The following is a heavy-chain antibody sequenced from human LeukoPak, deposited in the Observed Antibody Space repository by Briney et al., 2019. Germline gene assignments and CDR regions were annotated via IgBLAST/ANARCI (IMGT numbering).Heavy chain of an antibody. CDR1: GLTFSDYW. V-gene: IGHV3-74*01. CDR2: INSDGSST. D-gene: IGHD1-14*01. Sequence: PGGSLRLSCAASGLTFSDYWMHWVRQVPGKGPVWVSRINSDGSSTRYADSVKGRFTISRDNAKNTLYLQMNSLRAEDTAVYYCISSNPTFDYWGQGTLVTVSS. CDR3: ISSNPTFDY. J-gene: IGHJ4*02.